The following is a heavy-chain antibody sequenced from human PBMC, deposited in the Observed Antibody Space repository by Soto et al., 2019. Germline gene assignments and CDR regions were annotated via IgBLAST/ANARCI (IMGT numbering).Heavy chain of an antibody. V-gene: IGHV3-23*01. D-gene: IGHD3-3*01. CDR1: GFTFSSYA. CDR2: ISGSGGST. J-gene: IGHJ6*02. CDR3: AKDLRFLEWLTSMDV. Sequence: GGSLRLSCAASGFTFSSYAMSWVRQAPGKGLEWVSAISGSGGSTYYADSVKGRFTISRDNSKNTLYLQMNSLRAEDTAVYYCAKDLRFLEWLTSMDVWGQGTTVTVSS.